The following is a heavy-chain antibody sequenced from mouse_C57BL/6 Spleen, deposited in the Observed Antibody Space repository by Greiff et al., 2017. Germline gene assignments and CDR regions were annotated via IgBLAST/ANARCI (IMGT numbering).Heavy chain of an antibody. Sequence: VQLQQPGAELVMPGASVKLSCKASGYTFTSYWMHWVKQRPGQGLEWIGEIDPSDSYTNYNQKFKGKSTLTVDKSSSTAYMQLSSLTSEYSAVYYCARAGYGPIFDYWGQGTTLTVSS. V-gene: IGHV1-69*01. CDR3: ARAGYGPIFDY. CDR2: IDPSDSYT. CDR1: GYTFTSYW. D-gene: IGHD3-1*01. J-gene: IGHJ2*01.